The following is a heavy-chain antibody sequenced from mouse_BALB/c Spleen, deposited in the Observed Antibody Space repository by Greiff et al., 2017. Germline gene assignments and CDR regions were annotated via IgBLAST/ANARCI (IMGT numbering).Heavy chain of an antibody. J-gene: IGHJ2*01. CDR2: ISSGSSTI. CDR1: GFTFSSFG. D-gene: IGHD2-14*01. Sequence: EVKLMESGGGLVQPGGSRKLSCAASGFTFSSFGMHWVRQAPEKGLEWVAYISSGSSTIYYADTVKGRFTISRDNPKNTLFLQMTSLRSEDTAMYYCARSGYRYDVYYFDYWGQGTTLTVSS. V-gene: IGHV5-17*02. CDR3: ARSGYRYDVYYFDY.